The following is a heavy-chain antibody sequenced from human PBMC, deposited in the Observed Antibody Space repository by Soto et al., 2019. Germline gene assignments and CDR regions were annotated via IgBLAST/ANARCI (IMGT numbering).Heavy chain of an antibody. J-gene: IGHJ6*02. V-gene: IGHV4-34*01. Sequence: SETLSLTCAVYGGSFSCYYWSWIRQPPGKGLEWIGEINHSGSNNYNPSLKSRVTISVDTSKNQFSLKLSSVTAADTAVYYCARGHRVPARRGYYYYGMDVCGQGTTVTVSS. D-gene: IGHD2-2*01. CDR3: ARGHRVPARRGYYYYGMDV. CDR2: INHSGSN. CDR1: GGSFSCYY.